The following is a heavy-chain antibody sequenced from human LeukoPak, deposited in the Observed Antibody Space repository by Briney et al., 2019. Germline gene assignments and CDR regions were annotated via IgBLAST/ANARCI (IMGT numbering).Heavy chain of an antibody. Sequence: GASVKVSCKASGYTFTGYYMHWVRQAPGQGLEWMGWINPNSGGTNYAQKFQGRVTMTRDTSISTAYMELSRLRSDDTAVYYCARDENWLLSSLFDYWGQGTLVTVSS. CDR2: INPNSGGT. CDR1: GYTFTGYY. V-gene: IGHV1-2*02. CDR3: ARDENWLLSSLFDY. J-gene: IGHJ4*02. D-gene: IGHD3-9*01.